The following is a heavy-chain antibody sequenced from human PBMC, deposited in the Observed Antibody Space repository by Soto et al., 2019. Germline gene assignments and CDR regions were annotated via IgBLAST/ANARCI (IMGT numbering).Heavy chain of an antibody. J-gene: IGHJ4*02. CDR3: AKDRLPTSGQRFYFDS. CDR2: ILPDETG. D-gene: IGHD2-15*01. Sequence: WVTLRLPCATSGFTFSTYAMTWVRQVPGRGRQWISTILPDETGFYTVSVKGRFTISRDNYRGIVYLQMNDLWVEDAAIYYRAKDRLPTSGQRFYFDSWGQGSLVTVSS. V-gene: IGHV3-23*01. CDR1: GFTFSTYA.